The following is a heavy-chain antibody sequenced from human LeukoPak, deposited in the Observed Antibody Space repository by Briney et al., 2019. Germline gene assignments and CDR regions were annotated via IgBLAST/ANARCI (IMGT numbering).Heavy chain of an antibody. CDR3: ARAERRGYDFWSGFYLPDY. CDR1: GFTFDDYG. V-gene: IGHV3-20*04. Sequence: PGGSLRLSCAASGFTFDDYGMSWVRQAPGKGLEWVSGINWNGGSTGYADSVKGRFTISRDNAKNTLHLQMNSLRAEDTALYYCARAERRGYDFWSGFYLPDYWGQGTLVTVSS. CDR2: INWNGGST. D-gene: IGHD3-3*01. J-gene: IGHJ4*02.